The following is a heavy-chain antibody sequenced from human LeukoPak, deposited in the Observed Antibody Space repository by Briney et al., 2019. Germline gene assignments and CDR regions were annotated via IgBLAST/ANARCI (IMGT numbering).Heavy chain of an antibody. J-gene: IGHJ4*02. V-gene: IGHV4-61*02. CDR3: ARDSLATRTPFDY. CDR2: IYTSGST. Sequence: PSDTLSLTCTVSGRSISSGSYYWTWIRQPAGKGLERIGRIYTSGSTNYNPSLKSRVTISVDTSKNQFSLKLSSVTAADTAVYYCARDSLATRTPFDYWGQGTLVTVSS. D-gene: IGHD5-24*01. CDR1: GRSISSGSYY.